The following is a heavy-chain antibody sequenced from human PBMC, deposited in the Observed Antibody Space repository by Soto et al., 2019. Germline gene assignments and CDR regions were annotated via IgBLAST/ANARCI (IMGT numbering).Heavy chain of an antibody. D-gene: IGHD6-13*01. CDR2: ISAYNGNT. CDR3: AGDDSTIAAHEDY. V-gene: IGHV1-18*01. Sequence: QVQLVQSGAEVKKPGASVKVSCKASGYTFPSYGISWVRQAPGQGLEWMGWISAYNGNTNYAQKLQGRVTMTTDTPTSTASMELRSLRSDDTAVYYWAGDDSTIAAHEDYWGQGTLVTVSS. CDR1: GYTFPSYG. J-gene: IGHJ4*02.